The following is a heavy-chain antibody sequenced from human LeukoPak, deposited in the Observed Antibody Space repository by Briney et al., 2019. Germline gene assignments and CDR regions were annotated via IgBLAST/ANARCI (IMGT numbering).Heavy chain of an antibody. CDR1: GGSMSSYY. CDR2: IYASGST. Sequence: SETLSLTCTVSGGSMSSYYWSWIRQPPGKGLEWIGYIYASGSTSYNPSLKSRVTISVDTSRNHLSLKLGSVTAADTAVYYCARQNRYSSSSEFDYWGLGTLVTVSS. CDR3: ARQNRYSSSSEFDY. D-gene: IGHD6-6*01. V-gene: IGHV4-59*08. J-gene: IGHJ4*02.